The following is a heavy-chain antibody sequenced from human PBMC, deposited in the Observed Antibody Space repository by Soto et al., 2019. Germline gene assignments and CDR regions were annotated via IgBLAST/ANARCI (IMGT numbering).Heavy chain of an antibody. J-gene: IGHJ6*02. CDR1: GFTFSSYG. CDR2: IWYDGSNK. D-gene: IGHD3-3*01. Sequence: QVQLVESGGGVVQPGRSLRLSCAAAGFTFSSYGMHWVRQAPGKGLEWVAVIWYDGSNKYYADSVKGRFTISRDNSKNTLYLQMNSLRAEDTAVYYCARTWPPRFDYYAYYGMDVWGQGTTVTVS. CDR3: ARTWPPRFDYYAYYGMDV. V-gene: IGHV3-33*01.